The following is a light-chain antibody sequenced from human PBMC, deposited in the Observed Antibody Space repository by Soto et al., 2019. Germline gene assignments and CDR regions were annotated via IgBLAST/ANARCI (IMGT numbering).Light chain of an antibody. V-gene: IGKV3-20*01. Sequence: EIVLTQSPGTLSSSPGERATLSCRASQCVSSSYLAWYQQKPGQAPRLLIYAASSRATGIPDRFSGSGSGTDFALTISRLEPEDFAVYYCQQYGSSSWTFGQGTRVEI. J-gene: IGKJ1*01. CDR3: QQYGSSSWT. CDR1: QCVSSSY. CDR2: AAS.